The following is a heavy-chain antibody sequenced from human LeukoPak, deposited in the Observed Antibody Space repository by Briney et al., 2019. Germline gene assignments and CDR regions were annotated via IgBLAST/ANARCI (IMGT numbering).Heavy chain of an antibody. J-gene: IGHJ4*02. CDR2: ISGSGGST. D-gene: IGHD3-22*01. Sequence: QSGGSLRLSCAASGFTFSSYAMSWVRQAPGKGLEWVSAISGSGGSTYYADSVKGRFTISRDNFKNTLYLQMNSLRAEDTAVYYCAKDQSAMIVVVITFDYWGQGTLVTVSS. V-gene: IGHV3-23*01. CDR3: AKDQSAMIVVVITFDY. CDR1: GFTFSSYA.